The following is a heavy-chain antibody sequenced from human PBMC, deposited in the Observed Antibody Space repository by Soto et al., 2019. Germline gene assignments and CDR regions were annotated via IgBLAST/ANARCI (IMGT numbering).Heavy chain of an antibody. CDR1: GLTLSNSW. CDR3: ASGGSSLNFDS. CDR2: INSDGSST. V-gene: IGHV3-74*01. Sequence: GGSMGLSCAACGLTLSNSWLHGSGQAPGKGLVWVSWINSDGSSTSYADSVKGRFTISRDNAKNTLYLQMNSLRAEDTAVYYCASGGSSLNFDSWGQGTLVTVSS. D-gene: IGHD6-6*01. J-gene: IGHJ4*02.